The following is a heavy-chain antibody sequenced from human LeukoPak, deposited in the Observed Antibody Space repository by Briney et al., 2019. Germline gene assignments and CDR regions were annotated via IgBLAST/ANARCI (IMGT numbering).Heavy chain of an antibody. J-gene: IGHJ4*02. V-gene: IGHV1-69*13. D-gene: IGHD4-17*01. CDR3: ARGPTGAGDYENYFDY. CDR1: GGTFSSYA. Sequence: ASVKVSCKASGGTFSSYAISWVRQAPGQGLEWMGGIIPISGTANYAQKFQGRVTITADESTSTAYMELSSLRSEDTAVYYCARGPTGAGDYENYFDYWGQGTLVTVSS. CDR2: IIPISGTA.